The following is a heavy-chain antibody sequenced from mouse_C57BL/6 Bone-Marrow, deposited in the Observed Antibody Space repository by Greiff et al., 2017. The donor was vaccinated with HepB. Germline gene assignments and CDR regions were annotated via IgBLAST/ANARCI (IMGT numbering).Heavy chain of an antibody. D-gene: IGHD1-1*01. J-gene: IGHJ3*01. CDR1: GFTFTDYY. CDR3: ARSLVTTVLTLPEFAY. Sequence: EVMLVESGGGLVQPGGSLSLSCAASGFTFTDYYMSWVRQPPGKALEWLGIIRNKANGYTTEYSVSVKGRFTISRDNSQSILYLQMTALRAEDSATYYCARSLVTTVLTLPEFAYWGQGTLVTVSA. CDR2: IRNKANGYTT. V-gene: IGHV7-3*01.